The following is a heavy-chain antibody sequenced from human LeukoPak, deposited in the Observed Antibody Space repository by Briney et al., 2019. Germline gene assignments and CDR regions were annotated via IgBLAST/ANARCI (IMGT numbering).Heavy chain of an antibody. CDR1: GFTFSSYA. J-gene: IGHJ3*02. CDR2: ISGDAYKT. V-gene: IGHV3-23*01. D-gene: IGHD6-6*01. Sequence: GGSLRLSCAASGFTFSSYAMKWVRQAPGKGLECVSIISGDAYKTYYADSVKGRFTISRDNAKNTLYLQMNSLRAEDTAVYYCARDGLPAARDIWGQGTMVTVSS. CDR3: ARDGLPAARDI.